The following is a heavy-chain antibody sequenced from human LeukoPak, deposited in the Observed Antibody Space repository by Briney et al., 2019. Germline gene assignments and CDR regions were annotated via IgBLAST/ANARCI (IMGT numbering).Heavy chain of an antibody. CDR3: ARGGGDWFDP. V-gene: IGHV4-59*01. D-gene: IGHD3-10*01. J-gene: IGHJ5*02. CDR1: GSSISSYY. Sequence: SETLSLKCTVSGSSISSYYWSWIRQPPGKGLEWIGYIYYSGSTNYNPSLKSRVTISVDTSKNQFSLKLSSVTAADTAVYYCARGGGDWFDPWGHGTLVTVSS. CDR2: IYYSGST.